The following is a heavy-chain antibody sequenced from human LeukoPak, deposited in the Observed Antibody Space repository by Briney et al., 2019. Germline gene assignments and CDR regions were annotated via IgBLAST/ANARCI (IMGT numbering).Heavy chain of an antibody. CDR1: GLTFSTAM. D-gene: IGHD5-24*01. CDR3: ARDKGWLQLGD. Sequence: GGSLRLSCAASGLTFSTAMMTWVRQAPGKGLEWGANIKEDGSAEHYVASVQGRFTISRDNARNSLYLQMNSLRAEDTAVYFCARDKGWLQLGDWGQGTLVIVSS. V-gene: IGHV3-7*01. J-gene: IGHJ4*02. CDR2: IKEDGSAE.